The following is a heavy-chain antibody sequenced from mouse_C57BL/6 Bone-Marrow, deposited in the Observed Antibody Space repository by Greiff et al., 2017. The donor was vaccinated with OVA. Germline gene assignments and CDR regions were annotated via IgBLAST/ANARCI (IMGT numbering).Heavy chain of an antibody. Sequence: VKLQQPGAELVRPGSSVKLSCKASGYTFTSYWMHWVKQRPIQGLEWIGNIDPSDSETHYNQKFKDKATLTVDKSSSTAYMQPSSLTSEDSAVYYCARNPHYYGSTSSYYFDYWGQGTTLTVSS. CDR2: IDPSDSET. V-gene: IGHV1-52*01. CDR3: ARNPHYYGSTSSYYFDY. J-gene: IGHJ2*01. CDR1: GYTFTSYW. D-gene: IGHD1-1*01.